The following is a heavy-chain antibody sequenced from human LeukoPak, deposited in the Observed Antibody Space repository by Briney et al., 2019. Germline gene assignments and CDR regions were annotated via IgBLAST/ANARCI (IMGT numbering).Heavy chain of an antibody. J-gene: IGHJ4*02. Sequence: ASVKVSCKASGYTFTGYYMHWVRQAPGQGLEWMGWINPNSGGTNYAQKFQGRVTMTRDTSISTAYMELSRLRSDDTAVYYCARSYEYSRTYYFDYWGQGTLVTDSS. CDR3: ARSYEYSRTYYFDY. V-gene: IGHV1-2*02. D-gene: IGHD6-6*01. CDR2: INPNSGGT. CDR1: GYTFTGYY.